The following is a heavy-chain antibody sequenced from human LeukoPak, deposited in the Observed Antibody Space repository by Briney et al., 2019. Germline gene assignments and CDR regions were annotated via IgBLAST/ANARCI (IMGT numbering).Heavy chain of an antibody. CDR1: GFPFSDYS. D-gene: IGHD2-21*01. V-gene: IGHV3-48*02. Sequence: GGSLRLSCAASGFPFSDYSMNWVRQAPGKGPEWVSYINGLSSAIYYADSVKGRFTISRENAKNSLSLQMHSLRDEDTAVYYCTRDGRAPDVVPFDHWGQGTLVTVSS. CDR2: INGLSSAI. CDR3: TRDGRAPDVVPFDH. J-gene: IGHJ4*02.